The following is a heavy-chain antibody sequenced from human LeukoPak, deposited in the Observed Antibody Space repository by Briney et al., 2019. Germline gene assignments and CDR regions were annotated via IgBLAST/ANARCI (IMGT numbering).Heavy chain of an antibody. CDR1: GFSFSNYE. CDR2: ISSSGSLI. V-gene: IGHV3-48*03. D-gene: IGHD4/OR15-4a*01. CDR3: VREGLWSETAVNNYFDS. J-gene: IGHJ4*02. Sequence: TGGSLRLSCVASGFSFSNYEMNWVRQAPGKGLEWVSYISSSGSLIFYADSVKGRFTISRDNAKTSLYLYMNSLRAEDTAVYYCVREGLWSETAVNNYFDSWGQGTLVSVPS.